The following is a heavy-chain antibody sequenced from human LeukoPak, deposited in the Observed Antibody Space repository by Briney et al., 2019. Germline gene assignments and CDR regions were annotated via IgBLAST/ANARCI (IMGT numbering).Heavy chain of an antibody. CDR1: GFTFSSYA. CDR2: ISDSGDRT. Sequence: GGSLRLSCAASGFTFSSYAMSWVRQAPGKGLEWVSAISDSGDRTYYADSVKGRLTISRDNFKNTLFLQLNSLRVDDTAVYYCVKIGGSGWSGYMDVWGKGTTVTVSS. D-gene: IGHD6-19*01. V-gene: IGHV3-23*01. J-gene: IGHJ6*03. CDR3: VKIGGSGWSGYMDV.